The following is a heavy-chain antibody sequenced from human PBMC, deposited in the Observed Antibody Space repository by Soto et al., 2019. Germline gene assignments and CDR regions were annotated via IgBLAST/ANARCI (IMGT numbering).Heavy chain of an antibody. CDR2: ISYDGSNK. V-gene: IGHV3-30-3*01. CDR3: ARDGPRRDYVWGSYRTYYYYGMDV. Sequence: QVQLVESGGGVVQPGRSLRLSCAASEFTFSSYAMHWVRQAPGKGLEWVAVISYDGSNKYYADSVKGRFTISRDNSKNTLYLQMNSLRAEDTAVYYCARDGPRRDYVWGSYRTYYYYGMDVWGQGTTVTVSS. CDR1: EFTFSSYA. D-gene: IGHD3-16*02. J-gene: IGHJ6*02.